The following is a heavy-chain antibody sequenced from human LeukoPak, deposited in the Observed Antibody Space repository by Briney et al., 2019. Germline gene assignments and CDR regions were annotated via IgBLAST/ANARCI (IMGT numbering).Heavy chain of an antibody. D-gene: IGHD5-18*01. V-gene: IGHV1-18*04. CDR3: ASQGYSYGYGAAFDI. CDR1: GYTFTDYY. CDR2: ISAYNGNT. J-gene: IGHJ3*02. Sequence: ASVKVSRKASGYTFTDYYMHWVRQAPGQGLEWMGWISAYNGNTNYAQKLQGRVTMTTDTSTSTAYVELRSLRSDDTAVYYCASQGYSYGYGAAFDIWGQGTMVTVSS.